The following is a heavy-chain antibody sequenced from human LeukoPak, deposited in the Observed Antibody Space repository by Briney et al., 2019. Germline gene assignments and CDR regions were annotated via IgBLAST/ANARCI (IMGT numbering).Heavy chain of an antibody. D-gene: IGHD1-26*01. J-gene: IGHJ4*02. CDR2: INSDGSTT. CDR3: ASGVTTGY. Sequence: PGKSLRLSCAASGITFSSYWMHWVRQAPGKGLVWVSLINSDGSTTSYADSVKGRFTISRDNAKNTLHLQMNSLRAEDTAVYYCASGVTTGYWGQGTLVTVSS. CDR1: GITFSSYW. V-gene: IGHV3-74*01.